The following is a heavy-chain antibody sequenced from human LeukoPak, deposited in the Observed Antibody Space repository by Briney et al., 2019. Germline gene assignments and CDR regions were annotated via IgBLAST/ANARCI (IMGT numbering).Heavy chain of an antibody. Sequence: GGSLRLSCAASGFTFTTAWMSWVRQAPGQGLEWVGRSISKNNGGTTDYAALVKGRFTISRDDSKNTLYLQMNSLKSEDTAVYHCITDPAEYASHWGQGTLVTVSS. CDR1: GFTFTTAW. CDR3: ITDPAEYASH. CDR2: SISKNNGGTT. J-gene: IGHJ4*02. D-gene: IGHD2-2*01. V-gene: IGHV3-15*01.